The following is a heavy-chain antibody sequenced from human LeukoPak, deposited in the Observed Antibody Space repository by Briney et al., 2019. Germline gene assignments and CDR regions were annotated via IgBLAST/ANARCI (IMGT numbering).Heavy chain of an antibody. Sequence: ASVKVSCKVSGYTLTELSMHWVQQAPGKGLEWMGGFDPEDGETIYAQKFQGRVTMTEDTSTDTAYMELSSLRSEDTAVYYCATDLYSARDHDYGDPAAFDIWGQGAMVTVSS. CDR2: FDPEDGET. CDR3: ATDLYSARDHDYGDPAAFDI. J-gene: IGHJ3*02. CDR1: GYTLTELS. V-gene: IGHV1-24*01. D-gene: IGHD4-17*01.